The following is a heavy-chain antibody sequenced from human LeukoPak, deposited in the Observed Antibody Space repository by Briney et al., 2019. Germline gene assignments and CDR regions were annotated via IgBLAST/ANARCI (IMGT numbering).Heavy chain of an antibody. CDR2: INPNSGGT. Sequence: ASVKVSCKASGYTFTAYHMHWVRQAPGQGLEWMGWINPNSGGTNYEQKFQGRVTMTRDTSISTAYMELSRLRSDDTAVYYCVREESGGYFDYWGQGTLVTVSS. D-gene: IGHD2-8*02. CDR3: VREESGGYFDY. V-gene: IGHV1-2*02. CDR1: GYTFTAYH. J-gene: IGHJ4*02.